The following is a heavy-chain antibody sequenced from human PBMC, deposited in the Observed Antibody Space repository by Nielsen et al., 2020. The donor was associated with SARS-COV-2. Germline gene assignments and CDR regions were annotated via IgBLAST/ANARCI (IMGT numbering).Heavy chain of an antibody. Sequence: ASVKVSCKASGYTFTDYAMHWVRQAPGQRLEWMGWINAGNGNTKYSQKFQGRVTITRDTSASTAYMELSSLRSEDTAVYHCARDRFKGEPVAGAMAYWGQGTLVTVSS. V-gene: IGHV1-3*01. CDR2: INAGNGNT. CDR1: GYTFTDYA. D-gene: IGHD6-19*01. J-gene: IGHJ4*02. CDR3: ARDRFKGEPVAGAMAY.